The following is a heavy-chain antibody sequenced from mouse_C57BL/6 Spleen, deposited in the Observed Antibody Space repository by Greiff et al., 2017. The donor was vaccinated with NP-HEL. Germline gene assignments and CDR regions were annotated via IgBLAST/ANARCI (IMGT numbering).Heavy chain of an antibody. V-gene: IGHV10-1*01. D-gene: IGHD2-4*01. Sequence: EVKLMESGGGLVQPKGSLKLSCAASGFSFNTYAMNWVRQAPGKGLEWVARIRSKSNNYATYYADSVKDRFTISRDDSESMLYLQMNNLKTEDTAMYYCVRRYYDYEGDFDYWGQGTTLTVSS. CDR1: GFSFNTYA. CDR3: VRRYYDYEGDFDY. J-gene: IGHJ2*01. CDR2: IRSKSNNYAT.